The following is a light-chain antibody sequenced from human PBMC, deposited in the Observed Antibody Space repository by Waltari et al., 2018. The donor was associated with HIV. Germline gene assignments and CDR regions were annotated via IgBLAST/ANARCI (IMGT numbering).Light chain of an antibody. CDR3: TSYAGRNTLV. Sequence: QSALTQPPSASGSPGQSVTISCTGTTSDVCAYNYVSWYQQHPGKAPKLMIYEVFKRPSGVPDRFSGSKSGNTASLTVSGLQAEDEADYYCTSYAGRNTLVFGGGTKLTVL. V-gene: IGLV2-8*01. CDR1: TSDVCAYNY. CDR2: EVF. J-gene: IGLJ2*01.